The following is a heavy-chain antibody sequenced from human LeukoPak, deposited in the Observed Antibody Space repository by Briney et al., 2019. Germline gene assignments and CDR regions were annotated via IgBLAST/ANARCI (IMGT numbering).Heavy chain of an antibody. CDR3: AKDGASGYYGSGSYRVYFDY. CDR2: ISGSGGST. D-gene: IGHD3-10*01. CDR1: GFTFSSYA. J-gene: IGHJ4*02. V-gene: IGHV3-23*01. Sequence: GGSLRLSCAASGFTFSSYAMSWVRQAPGRGLEWVSAISGSGGSTYYADSVKGRFTTSRDNSKNTLYLQMNSLRAEDTAVYYCAKDGASGYYGSGSYRVYFDYWGQGTLVTVSS.